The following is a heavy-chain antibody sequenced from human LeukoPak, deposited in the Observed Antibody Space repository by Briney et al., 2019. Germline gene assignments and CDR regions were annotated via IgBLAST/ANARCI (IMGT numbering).Heavy chain of an antibody. CDR1: GYTFTSYD. CDR3: AKGAVVAYYYYGMDV. Sequence: GASVKVSCKASGYTFTSYDINWVRQATGQGLEWMGWMNPNSGNTGYAQKFQGRVTMTRNTSISTAYMELSSLRSEDTAVYYCAKGAVVAYYYYGMDVWGQGTTVTVSS. V-gene: IGHV1-8*01. D-gene: IGHD2-15*01. CDR2: MNPNSGNT. J-gene: IGHJ6*02.